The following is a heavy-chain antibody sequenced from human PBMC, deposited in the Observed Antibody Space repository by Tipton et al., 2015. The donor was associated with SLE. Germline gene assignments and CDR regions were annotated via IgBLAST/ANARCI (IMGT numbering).Heavy chain of an antibody. CDR1: NVSISSSPYY. V-gene: IGHV4-39*07. J-gene: IGHJ6*03. Sequence: LRLSCTVSNVSISSSPYYWGWIRQSPGKGMEWVGSIYYSGSTYYNPSLKSRVTISVDTSRNQCSLNRTSVTAADTAVYYCARGPYSYMDVWGKGTPLTVSS. CDR2: IYYSGST. CDR3: ARGPYSYMDV.